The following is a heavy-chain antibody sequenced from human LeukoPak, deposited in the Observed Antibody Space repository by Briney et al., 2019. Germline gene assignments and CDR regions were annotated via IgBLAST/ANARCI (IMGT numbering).Heavy chain of an antibody. V-gene: IGHV1-69*13. CDR3: AREGGYGSPSAFDI. Sequence: SVKVSCKASGGTFSSYAISWVRQAPGQGLEWMGGIIPIFGTANYAQKFQGRVTITADESTSTAYMELSSLRSEDTAVYYCAREGGYGSPSAFDIWGQGTMVTVSS. J-gene: IGHJ3*02. CDR2: IIPIFGTA. D-gene: IGHD5-12*01. CDR1: GGTFSSYA.